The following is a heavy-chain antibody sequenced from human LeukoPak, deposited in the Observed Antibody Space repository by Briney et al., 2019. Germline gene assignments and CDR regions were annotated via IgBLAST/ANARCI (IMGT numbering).Heavy chain of an antibody. D-gene: IGHD3-22*01. CDR3: ARDLRHYYDSSGYFS. V-gene: IGHV3-21*01. CDR2: ISSSSSYI. CDR1: GFTFSSYS. Sequence: PGGSLRLSCAASGFTFSSYSMNWVRQAPGKGLEWVSSISSSSSYIYYADSVKGRFTISRDNAKNSLYLQMNSLRAEDTAVYYCARDLRHYYDSSGYFSWGQGTLVTVSS. J-gene: IGHJ4*02.